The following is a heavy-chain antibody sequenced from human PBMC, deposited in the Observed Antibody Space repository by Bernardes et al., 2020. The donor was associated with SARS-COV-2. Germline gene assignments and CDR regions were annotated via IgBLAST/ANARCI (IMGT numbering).Heavy chain of an antibody. D-gene: IGHD3-16*02. J-gene: IGHJ6*02. V-gene: IGHV5-51*01. Sequence: GESLKISCKGSGYSFTSYWIGWVRQMPGKGLEWMGIIYPGDSDTRYSPSFQGQVTISADKSISTAYLQWSSLKASDTAMYYCARSEPMITFGGVIVSHYYYYGMDVWGQGTTVTVSS. CDR1: GYSFTSYW. CDR2: IYPGDSDT. CDR3: ARSEPMITFGGVIVSHYYYYGMDV.